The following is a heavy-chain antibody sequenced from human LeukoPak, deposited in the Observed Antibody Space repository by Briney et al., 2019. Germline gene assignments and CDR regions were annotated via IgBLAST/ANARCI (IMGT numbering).Heavy chain of an antibody. J-gene: IGHJ6*02. Sequence: GGSLRLSCAASGFTVSSNYMSWVRQAPGKGLEWVSVIYSGGSTYYADSVKGRLTISRDNSKNTLYLQMNSLRAEDTAVYYCASRRYSSSKGAYYGMDVWGQGTTVTVSS. CDR2: IYSGGST. CDR1: GFTVSSNY. V-gene: IGHV3-66*01. D-gene: IGHD6-6*01. CDR3: ASRRYSSSKGAYYGMDV.